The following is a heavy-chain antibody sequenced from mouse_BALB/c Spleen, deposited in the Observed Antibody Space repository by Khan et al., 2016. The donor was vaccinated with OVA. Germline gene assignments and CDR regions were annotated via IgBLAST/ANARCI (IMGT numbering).Heavy chain of an antibody. CDR3: ASELGRYYAMDY. V-gene: IGHV3-2*02. D-gene: IGHD4-1*01. CDR2: ISYSGST. J-gene: IGHJ4*01. CDR1: GYSITSDYA. Sequence: EVKLLESGPGLVKPFQSLSLTCTVTGYSITSDYAWNWIRQFPGNKLEWMGCISYSGSTSYNPSLKSRISITRDTSKNQFFLQLNSVTTEDTATXYGASELGRYYAMDYWGQGTSVTVSS.